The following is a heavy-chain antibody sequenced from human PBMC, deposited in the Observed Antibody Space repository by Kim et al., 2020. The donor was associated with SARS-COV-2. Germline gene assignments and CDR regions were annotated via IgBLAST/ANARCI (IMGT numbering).Heavy chain of an antibody. Sequence: SETLSLTCAVYGGSFSGYYWSWIRQPPGKGLEWIGEINHSGSTNYNPSLKSRVTISVDTSKNQFSLKLSSVTAADTAVYYCARGLREWLLRRYYYYGMDVWGQGTTVTVSS. CDR1: GGSFSGYY. J-gene: IGHJ6*02. V-gene: IGHV4-34*01. D-gene: IGHD3-3*01. CDR2: INHSGST. CDR3: ARGLREWLLRRYYYYGMDV.